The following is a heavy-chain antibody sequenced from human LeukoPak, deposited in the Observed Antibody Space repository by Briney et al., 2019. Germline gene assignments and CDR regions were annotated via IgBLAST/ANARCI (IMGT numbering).Heavy chain of an antibody. D-gene: IGHD4-11*01. Sequence: PGGSLRLSCAGSGFTFSTYTMSWVRQAPGKGLEWVSAIFGSGSGTYYADSVKGRFTTSRDNSKNTVYLQMNSLRAEDTAVYYCARDYSNYDRWGQGTLVTVSS. J-gene: IGHJ5*02. V-gene: IGHV3-23*01. CDR1: GFTFSTYT. CDR3: ARDYSNYDR. CDR2: IFGSGSGT.